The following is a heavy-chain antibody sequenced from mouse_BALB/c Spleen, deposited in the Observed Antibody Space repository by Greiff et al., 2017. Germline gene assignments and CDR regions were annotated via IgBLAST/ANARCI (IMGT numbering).Heavy chain of an antibody. CDR3: ARAMITGYYFDY. V-gene: IGHV1-54*01. CDR2: INPGSGGT. D-gene: IGHD2-4*01. Sequence: VQLQQSGAELVRPGTSVKVSCKASGYAFTNYLIEWVKQRPGQGLEWIGVINPGSGGTNYNEKFKGKATLTADKSSSTAYMQLSSLTSDDSAVYFCARAMITGYYFDYWGQGTTLTVSS. J-gene: IGHJ2*01. CDR1: GYAFTNYL.